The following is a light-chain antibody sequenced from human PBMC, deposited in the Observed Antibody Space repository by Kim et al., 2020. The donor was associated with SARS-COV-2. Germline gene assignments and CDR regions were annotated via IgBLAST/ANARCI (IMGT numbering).Light chain of an antibody. CDR1: SSRSYY. CDR2: GKN. Sequence: VAWEQTVRITRQGDSSRSYYGTWYQQKRGQAAILVIYGKNNRPAGIPDRFSGSSAGNTASLTIAGTQAGDEADYYSNSRDSNNNVVFGGGTQLTVL. V-gene: IGLV3-19*01. J-gene: IGLJ2*01. CDR3: NSRDSNNNVV.